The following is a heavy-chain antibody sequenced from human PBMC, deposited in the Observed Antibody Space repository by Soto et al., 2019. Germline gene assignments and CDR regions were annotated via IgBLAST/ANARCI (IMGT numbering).Heavy chain of an antibody. D-gene: IGHD2-2*01. V-gene: IGHV1-69*01. CDR1: GGTFSSYA. CDR2: IIPIFGTA. J-gene: IGHJ4*02. CDR3: ACAIYCSSTSWSEGY. Sequence: QVQLVQSGAEVKKPGSSVKVSCKASGGTFSSYAISWVRQAPGQGLEWMGGIIPIFGTANHAQKFQGRVTITADESRSTDYVELRSIRSEDTAVYYCACAIYCSSTSWSEGYWGQGTLVTVSS.